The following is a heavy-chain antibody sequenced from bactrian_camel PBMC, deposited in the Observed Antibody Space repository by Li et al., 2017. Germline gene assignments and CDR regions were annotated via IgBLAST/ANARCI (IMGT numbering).Heavy chain of an antibody. Sequence: HVQLVESGGGLVQSGRSLRLSCAATGFTASSFALSWFRQGPGKGLEWITTGDNDGNVLYADSVKGRFTFSIDNTTNSAYLQLSVLKTEDTATYYCSVTGRDFLKAFGTYHLWARGTQVTVS. CDR1: GFTASSFA. CDR2: GDNDGNV. CDR3: SVTGRDFLKAFGTYHL. J-gene: IGHJ4*01. V-gene: IGHV3S9*01. D-gene: IGHD7*01.